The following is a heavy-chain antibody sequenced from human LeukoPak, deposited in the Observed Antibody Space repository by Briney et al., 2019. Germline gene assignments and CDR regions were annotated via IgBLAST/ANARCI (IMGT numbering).Heavy chain of an antibody. CDR2: IWYDGSNK. J-gene: IGHJ4*02. CDR3: AKGHYYDSNGAYSYPEY. CDR1: GFTFSSYG. D-gene: IGHD3-22*01. V-gene: IGHV3-30*02. Sequence: GGSLRLSCAASGFTFSSYGMHWVRQAPGKGLEWVAVIWYDGSNKYYADSVKGRFTISRDNSKNTVSLQMNSLRAEDTAVYFCAKGHYYDSNGAYSYPEYWGQGTLVTVSS.